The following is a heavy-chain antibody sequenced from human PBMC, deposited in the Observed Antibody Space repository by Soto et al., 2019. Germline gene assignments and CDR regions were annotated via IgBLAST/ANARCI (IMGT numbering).Heavy chain of an antibody. CDR1: GGSFSGYY. CDR2: INHSGST. V-gene: IGHV4-34*01. D-gene: IGHD3-16*01. CDR3: ARGRKDYDYIWGSWARIYFDY. J-gene: IGHJ4*02. Sequence: SEILSLTCAVYGGSFSGYYWSWIRQPPGKGLEWIGEINHSGSTNYNPSLKSRVTISVDTSKNQFSLKLSSVTAADTAVYYCARGRKDYDYIWGSWARIYFDYWGQGTLVTVSS.